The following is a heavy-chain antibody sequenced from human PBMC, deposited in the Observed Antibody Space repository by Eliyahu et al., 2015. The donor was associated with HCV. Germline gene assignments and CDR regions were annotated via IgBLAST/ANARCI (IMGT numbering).Heavy chain of an antibody. CDR1: GFTRTPHR. V-gene: IGHV3-72*01. CDR2: TRNKVNGYTT. Sequence: EVQLVESGGGLVQPGGSLRLSCAASGFTRTPHRLXWFRRGPGKGPEGVAGTRNKVNGYTTEYGASVKGRFIVSREESENSVNLQMNSLKTEDTAVYFCVRRRSDGSRDFWGHGTLVTVSS. CDR3: VRRRSDGSRDF. D-gene: IGHD3-3*01. J-gene: IGHJ4*03.